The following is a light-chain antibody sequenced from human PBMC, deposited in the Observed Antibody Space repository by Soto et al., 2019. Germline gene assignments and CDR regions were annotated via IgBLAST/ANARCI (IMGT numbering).Light chain of an antibody. V-gene: IGLV2-14*01. CDR1: SSDVAFYNH. CDR3: SSFASTHTYV. J-gene: IGLJ1*01. CDR2: EVN. Sequence: QSVLTQPASVSGSPGQSITISCTGTSSDVAFYNHVSWYQQHPGKDPQLLIYEVNNRPSGVSHRFSGSKSGNTASLTISGLQAEDEADYYCSSFASTHTYVFGTGTKLTVL.